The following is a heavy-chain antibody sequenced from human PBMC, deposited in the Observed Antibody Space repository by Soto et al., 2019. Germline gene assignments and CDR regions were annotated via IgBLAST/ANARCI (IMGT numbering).Heavy chain of an antibody. CDR1: GFTFDDYA. V-gene: IGHV3-9*01. J-gene: IGHJ4*02. D-gene: IGHD1-26*01. CDR2: ISWNSGKI. CDR3: AKEIVGAINY. Sequence: EVQLVESGGGLVQPGRSLRLSCAASGFTFDDYAMHWVRQAPGKGLEWVSGISWNSGKIGYADSVKGRFTISRDNANNYLYLQMNSLRPEDTAFYYCAKEIVGAINYWSQGTLVTVSS.